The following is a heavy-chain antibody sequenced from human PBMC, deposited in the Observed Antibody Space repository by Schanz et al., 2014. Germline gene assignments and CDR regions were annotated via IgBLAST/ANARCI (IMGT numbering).Heavy chain of an antibody. CDR1: GFTFSSYS. Sequence: VQMVESGGGVVQPGRSLRLSCAASGFTFSSYSMNWVRQAPGKGLEWVSYISSSGTTIYYADSVKGRFTISRDNSKNTLYLQMNSLRAEDTAVYYCAKDLLYGAPMPLNHLDYWGQGTLVTVSS. J-gene: IGHJ4*02. CDR2: ISSSGTTI. V-gene: IGHV3-48*01. CDR3: AKDLLYGAPMPLNHLDY. D-gene: IGHD2-2*01.